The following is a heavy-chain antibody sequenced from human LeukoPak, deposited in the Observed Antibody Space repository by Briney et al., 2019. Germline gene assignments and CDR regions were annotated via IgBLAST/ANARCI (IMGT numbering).Heavy chain of an antibody. V-gene: IGHV3-33*01. J-gene: IGHJ4*02. CDR3: ASGVYSSGWKLLDY. CDR1: GFTFSSYG. CDR2: IWYDGSNK. D-gene: IGHD6-19*01. Sequence: PGGSLRLSCAASGFTFSSYGMHWVRQAPGKGLEWVAVIWYDGSNKYYADSVKGRFTISRDNSKNTLYLQMNSLRAEDTAVYYCASGVYSSGWKLLDYWGQGTLVTVSS.